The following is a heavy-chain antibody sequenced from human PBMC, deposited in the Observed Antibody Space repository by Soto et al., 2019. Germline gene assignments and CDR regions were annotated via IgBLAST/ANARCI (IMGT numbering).Heavy chain of an antibody. Sequence: GGSLRLSCAASGFTFSSYGMHWVRQAPGKGLEWVAVIWYDGSNKYYADSVKGRFTISRDNSKNTLYLQMNSLRAEDTAVYYCARDPFLASITIFGVVDRMDVWGKGTTVTVSS. D-gene: IGHD3-3*01. CDR3: ARDPFLASITIFGVVDRMDV. J-gene: IGHJ6*04. CDR1: GFTFSSYG. V-gene: IGHV3-33*01. CDR2: IWYDGSNK.